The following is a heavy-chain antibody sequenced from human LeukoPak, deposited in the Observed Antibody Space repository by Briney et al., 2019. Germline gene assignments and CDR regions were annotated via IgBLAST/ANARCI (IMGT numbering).Heavy chain of an antibody. D-gene: IGHD1-20*01. CDR3: SRGHNWNDWFDA. V-gene: IGHV4-4*07. Sequence: PSDALSLTCSVSGGSMSSYYWTWIRQPAGKGLEWIGRIHGSGISNYNPSLKSRVTMSLDTSKNEFSLKVASVTAADTAVYYCSRGHNWNDWFDAWGQGTLVTVSS. CDR2: IHGSGIS. J-gene: IGHJ5*02. CDR1: GGSMSSYY.